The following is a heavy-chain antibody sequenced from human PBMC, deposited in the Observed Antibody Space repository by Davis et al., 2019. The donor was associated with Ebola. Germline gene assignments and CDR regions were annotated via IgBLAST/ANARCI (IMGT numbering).Heavy chain of an antibody. D-gene: IGHD1-26*01. J-gene: IGHJ3*02. CDR1: GFTFSGSW. CDR2: IKPDGSET. V-gene: IGHV3-7*03. Sequence: GESLKISCAASGFTFSGSWMSWVRQAPGKGLEWLANIKPDGSETYYVDSVKGRFTISRDSAKNSLYLHMNSLRAEDTAVYYCAKDWFDGRYYWNAFDIWGQGTAVTVSS. CDR3: AKDWFDGRYYWNAFDI.